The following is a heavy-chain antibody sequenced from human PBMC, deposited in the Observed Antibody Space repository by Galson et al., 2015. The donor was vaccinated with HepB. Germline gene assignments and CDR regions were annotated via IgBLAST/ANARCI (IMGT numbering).Heavy chain of an antibody. CDR3: AKDSIAVAGTMGDDYYSYGMDV. CDR1: GFTFSSYG. D-gene: IGHD6-19*01. CDR2: ISYDGSNK. J-gene: IGHJ6*02. Sequence: SLRLSCAASGFTFSSYGMHWVRQAPGKGLGWVAVISYDGSNKYYADSVKGRFTISRDNSKNTLYLQMNSLSVEDTVVYYCAKDSIAVAGTMGDDYYSYGMDVWGQGTTVTVSS. V-gene: IGHV3-30*18.